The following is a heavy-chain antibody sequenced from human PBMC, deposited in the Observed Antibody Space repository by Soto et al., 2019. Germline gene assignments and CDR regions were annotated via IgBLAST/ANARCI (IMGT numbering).Heavy chain of an antibody. D-gene: IGHD3-16*01. J-gene: IGHJ4*02. CDR1: GYSITSYW. V-gene: IGHV5-10-1*01. CDR3: ARDWGATKFDF. Sequence: AESLKLSWKGSGYSITSYWIRGVRQMPGKGLEWMGRIDPSDSYTNYSPSFQGHVTISADKSISTAYLQWSSLKASDTAMYYCARDWGATKFDFWGQGTPVTGSS. CDR2: IDPSDSYT.